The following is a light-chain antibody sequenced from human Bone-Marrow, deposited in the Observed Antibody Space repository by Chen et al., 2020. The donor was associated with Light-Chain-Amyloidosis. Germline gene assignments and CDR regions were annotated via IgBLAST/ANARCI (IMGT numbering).Light chain of an antibody. Sequence: SYVLTQPPSVSVAPGKTARITCGGNNIGSKSMHWYQQKPGQAPVLVVYDDSDRPSGIPERSSGCNSGNTATLTISRVEAGDEADYYCQVWDSSSDLRVFGGGTRLTVL. CDR1: NIGSKS. CDR3: QVWDSSSDLRV. V-gene: IGLV3-21*03. CDR2: DDS. J-gene: IGLJ3*02.